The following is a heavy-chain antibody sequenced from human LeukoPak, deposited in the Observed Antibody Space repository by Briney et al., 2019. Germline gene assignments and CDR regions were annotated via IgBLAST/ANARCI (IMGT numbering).Heavy chain of an antibody. J-gene: IGHJ5*02. CDR2: IYYSGST. CDR1: GGSISSYY. D-gene: IGHD3-22*01. Sequence: SETLSLTCTVSGGSISSYYWSWIRQPPGKGLEWIGYIYYSGSTNYNPSLKSRVTISVDTSKNLFSLKLSSVTAADTAVYYCARLTPYYYDSAEGWFDPWGQGTLVTVSS. V-gene: IGHV4-59*08. CDR3: ARLTPYYYDSAEGWFDP.